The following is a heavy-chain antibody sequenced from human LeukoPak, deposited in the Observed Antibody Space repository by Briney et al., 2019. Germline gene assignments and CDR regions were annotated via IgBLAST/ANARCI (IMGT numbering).Heavy chain of an antibody. V-gene: IGHV1-8*01. CDR2: MNPNSGNT. Sequence: ASVKVSCKASGYTFTSYDINWVRQATEQGLEWMGWMNPNSGNTGYAQKFQGRVTMTRDTSISTAYMELSSLRSEDTAVYYCARMSYYDSSGDNWFDPWGQGTLVTVSS. CDR1: GYTFTSYD. CDR3: ARMSYYDSSGDNWFDP. J-gene: IGHJ5*02. D-gene: IGHD3-22*01.